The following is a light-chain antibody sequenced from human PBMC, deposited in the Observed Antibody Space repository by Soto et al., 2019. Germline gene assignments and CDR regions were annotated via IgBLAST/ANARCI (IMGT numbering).Light chain of an antibody. V-gene: IGKV1-27*01. CDR2: AAS. CDR1: QGISNY. Sequence: DIRMTQSPSSLSASVEDRVTITCRASQGISNYLAWYQQKPGKVPKLLIYAASTLQSGVPSRFSGTGSGTDFTLTISSLQPDDVATYYCQKYNSVPQTFGPGTKVDIK. J-gene: IGKJ3*01. CDR3: QKYNSVPQT.